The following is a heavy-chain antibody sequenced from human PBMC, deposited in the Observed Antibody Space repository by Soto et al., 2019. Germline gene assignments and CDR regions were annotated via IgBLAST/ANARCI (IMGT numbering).Heavy chain of an antibody. CDR2: IIPIFGTA. CDR1: GGTFSRHA. V-gene: IGHV1-69*01. D-gene: IGHD3-22*01. J-gene: IGHJ4*02. Sequence: QVQLVQSGAEVMKPGSSVKVSCKASGGTFSRHAISWVRQAPGQGLEWMGGIIPIFGTANHAQKFQGRVTIIADESTSTVYMELRSLRSEDRAMYYCARGWGYDSNDYYYAYWGQGTLVIGSS. CDR3: ARGWGYDSNDYYYAY.